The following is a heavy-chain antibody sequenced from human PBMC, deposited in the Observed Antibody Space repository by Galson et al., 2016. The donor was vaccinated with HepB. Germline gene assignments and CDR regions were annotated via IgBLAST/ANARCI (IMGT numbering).Heavy chain of an antibody. CDR2: IAGSGRPI. CDR1: TFTFSDYY. D-gene: IGHD3-16*01. V-gene: IGHV3-11*01. CDR3: GGGGGFSVGAYFDS. J-gene: IGHJ4*02. Sequence: SLRLSCAASTFTFSDYYMSWIRQAPGRGLEWISYIAGSGRPIYYADSVKGRFTISRDNAKNSLYLQMNSLRAEDTAVYYWGGGGGFSVGAYFDSWGQGTLVTVSS.